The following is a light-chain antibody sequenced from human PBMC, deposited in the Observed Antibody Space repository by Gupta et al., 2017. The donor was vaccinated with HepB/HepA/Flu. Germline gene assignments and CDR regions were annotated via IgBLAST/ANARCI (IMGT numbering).Light chain of an antibody. V-gene: IGLV1-40*01. CDR1: NSNIGAIYD. CDR3: QSYDSSLNGYV. J-gene: IGLJ1*01. CDR2: GNV. Sequence: QPVLTPPPPVSAAPRPRVTLFCTATNSNIGAIYDVHWYQQLPGTAPKLLIYGNVNRPSGVPDRFSGSKSGTSASLAITGLQADDEAYYYCQSYDSSLNGYVFGNGTKVTVL.